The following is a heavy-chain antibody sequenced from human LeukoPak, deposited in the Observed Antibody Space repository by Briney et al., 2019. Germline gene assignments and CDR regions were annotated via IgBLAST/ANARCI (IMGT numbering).Heavy chain of an antibody. D-gene: IGHD2-21*02. CDR1: GHSFSNYW. J-gene: IGHJ4*02. Sequence: GESLKISCEGSGHSFSNYWIGWVRQMPGKGLGWMGIKTRYSPSFQGLVTISVDKSISTAYLQWSSLKASDTAMYYCAIPPGYCGNDCSFDHWGQGTLVTVSS. V-gene: IGHV5-51*01. CDR2: KT. CDR3: AIPPGYCGNDCSFDH.